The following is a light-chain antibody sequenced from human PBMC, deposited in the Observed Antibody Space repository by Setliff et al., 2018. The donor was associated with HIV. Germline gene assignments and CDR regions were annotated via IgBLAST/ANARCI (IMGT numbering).Light chain of an antibody. CDR3: SSYTINKSLVI. Sequence: QSALTQPASVSGSPGQSSTISCTGTSSDVGGYDYVSWYQHHPGNAPQLLIYNVSKRPSGVSHRFSGSKSGNTASLTISGLQAEDEADYYCSSYTINKSLVIFGGGTKVTVL. V-gene: IGLV2-14*03. J-gene: IGLJ2*01. CDR2: NVS. CDR1: SSDVGGYDY.